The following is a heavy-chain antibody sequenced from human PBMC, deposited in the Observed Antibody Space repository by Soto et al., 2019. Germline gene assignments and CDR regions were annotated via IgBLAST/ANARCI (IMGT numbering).Heavy chain of an antibody. Sequence: SETLSLTCTVSGGSVSSETYYWSWIRQPPGKRLEWIGYIYYSGSTNYNPSLKSRVTISVDTSKNHFSLKLSSVTAADTAVYYCARGPTYYYDSGGEDYFDFWGQGTLVTVSS. J-gene: IGHJ4*02. D-gene: IGHD3-22*01. CDR1: GGSVSSETYY. CDR3: ARGPTYYYDSGGEDYFDF. CDR2: IYYSGST. V-gene: IGHV4-61*03.